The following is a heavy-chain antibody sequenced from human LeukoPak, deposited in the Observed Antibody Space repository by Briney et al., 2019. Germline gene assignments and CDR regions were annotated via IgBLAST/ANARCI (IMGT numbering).Heavy chain of an antibody. CDR1: GDTFTSYD. V-gene: IGHV1-8*03. D-gene: IGHD3-22*01. CDR3: ARNLRSFLYDSGGYELYYYYMDV. CDR2: RNPNSGKT. J-gene: IGHJ6*03. Sequence: ASVKVSCKASGDTFTSYDINWVRQATGQGRECMGGRNPNSGKTGYEKKLQGRVTINRNTSITTAYMELSSLTSADTAVYYCARNLRSFLYDSGGYELYYYYMDVWGQGTAVTVSS.